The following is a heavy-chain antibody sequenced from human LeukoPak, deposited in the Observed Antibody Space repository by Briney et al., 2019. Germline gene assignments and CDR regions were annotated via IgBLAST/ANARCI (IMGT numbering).Heavy chain of an antibody. D-gene: IGHD6-19*01. Sequence: ASVKVSCKASGYTFTSYGISWVRQAPGQVLEWMGWISAYNGNTNYAQKLQGRVTMTTDTSTSTAYMELRSLRSDDTAVYYCARVSRGAVAGTQGLFDYWGQGTLVTVSS. J-gene: IGHJ4*02. CDR1: GYTFTSYG. V-gene: IGHV1-18*01. CDR3: ARVSRGAVAGTQGLFDY. CDR2: ISAYNGNT.